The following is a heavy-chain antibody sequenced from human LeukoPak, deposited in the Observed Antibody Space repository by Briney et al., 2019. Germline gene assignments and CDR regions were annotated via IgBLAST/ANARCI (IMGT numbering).Heavy chain of an antibody. CDR2: MYHSGST. J-gene: IGHJ4*02. V-gene: IGHV4-34*01. CDR3: GRGIQLWLRGGGGFDY. Sequence: PSETLSLTCAVYGGSFSGYYWSGMRQPPGEGLEWIGDMYHSGSTNYNPSLKSRVTISVDPSKNQFSLKLRSVTAAEPAVDFCGRGIQLWLRGGGGFDYWGQGPLVTVSS. CDR1: GGSFSGYY. D-gene: IGHD5-18*01.